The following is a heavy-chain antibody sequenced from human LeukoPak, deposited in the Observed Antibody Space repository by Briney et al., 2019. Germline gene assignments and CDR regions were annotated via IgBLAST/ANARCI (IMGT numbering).Heavy chain of an antibody. CDR1: GYTFTGYY. J-gene: IGHJ6*03. V-gene: IGHV1-2*02. Sequence: RGASVKVSCKASGYTFTGYYMHWVRQAPGQGLEWMGWINPNSGGTNYAQKFQGRVTMTRDTSISTAYMELSRLRSDDTAVYYCARDYIAAAVDNYYYMDVWGKGTTVTVSS. D-gene: IGHD6-13*01. CDR3: ARDYIAAAVDNYYYMDV. CDR2: INPNSGGT.